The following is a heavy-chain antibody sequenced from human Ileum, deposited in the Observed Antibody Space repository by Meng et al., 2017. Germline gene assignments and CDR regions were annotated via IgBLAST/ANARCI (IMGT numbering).Heavy chain of an antibody. CDR1: GTSDSINMAG. V-gene: IGHV6-1*01. Sequence: KPPQILCITCGDCGTSDSINMAGWNPIQRSALRGLMWVYRTYSRSKWYSEYAVTVKSRISITPDTFKNQFSMQMNSVTPDDTAVYYCASGSGSLDYWGPGTLVTVSS. CDR2: TYSRSKWYS. J-gene: IGHJ4*02. CDR3: ASGSGSLDY. D-gene: IGHD3-3*01.